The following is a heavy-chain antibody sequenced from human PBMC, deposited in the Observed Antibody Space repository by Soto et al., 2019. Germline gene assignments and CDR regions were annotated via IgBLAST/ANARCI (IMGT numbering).Heavy chain of an antibody. D-gene: IGHD3-22*01. CDR3: AIYDSSGSRGFQH. V-gene: IGHV4-31*03. CDR1: GGSISSGVYY. J-gene: IGHJ1*01. Sequence: QVQLQESGPGLVKPSQTLSLTCTVSGGSISSGVYYWSWIRQHPGKGLEWIGYIFYSGSTYYNPSPKSRVTIAVDTSKNQFSLKLRSVTAADTAVYYCAIYDSSGSRGFQHWGQGTLITVSS. CDR2: IFYSGST.